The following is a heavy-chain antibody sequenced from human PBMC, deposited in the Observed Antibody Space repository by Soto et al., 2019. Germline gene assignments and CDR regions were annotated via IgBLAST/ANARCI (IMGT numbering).Heavy chain of an antibody. CDR1: GGSVRAPDW. D-gene: IGHD1-1*01. Sequence: QVHLQESGPGLVAPSGNLSLTCTLSGGSVRAPDWWNWVRQSPDKGREWIAEVHISGNSNYNPSLRSRVSVSIDSSKNQFDLNLNSVTAADTAIYYCARVRQGCSANNCYFDPWGQGTQVTISS. J-gene: IGHJ5*01. CDR2: VHISGNS. CDR3: ARVRQGCSANNCYFDP. V-gene: IGHV4-4*02.